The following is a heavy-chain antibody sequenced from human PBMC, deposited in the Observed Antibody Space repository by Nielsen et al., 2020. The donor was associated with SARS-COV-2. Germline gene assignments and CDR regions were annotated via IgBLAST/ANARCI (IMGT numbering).Heavy chain of an antibody. CDR1: GFTFSSYG. V-gene: IGHV3-33*01. D-gene: IGHD2-2*01. CDR2: IWYDGSNK. Sequence: GESLKISCAASGFTFSSYGMHWVRQAPGKGLEWVAVIWYDGSNKYYADSVKGRFTISRDNSKNTLYLQMNSLRAEDTAVYYCARDRYCSSTSCYPANGMDVWGQGTTVTVSS. CDR3: ARDRYCSSTSCYPANGMDV. J-gene: IGHJ6*02.